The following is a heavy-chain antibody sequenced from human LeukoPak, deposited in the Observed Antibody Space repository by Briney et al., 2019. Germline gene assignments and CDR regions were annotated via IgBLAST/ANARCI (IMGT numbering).Heavy chain of an antibody. D-gene: IGHD4-17*01. Sequence: SETLSLTCTVSGGSISSGDYYWSYIRQPAGKGLEYIGRIYRSGSTNYNPSLKSRVTISVDTSKNQFSLKLSSVTAADTAVYYCARETTVTTWPYYYYMDVWGKGTTVTISS. CDR2: IYRSGST. CDR1: GGSISSGDYY. J-gene: IGHJ6*03. V-gene: IGHV4-61*02. CDR3: ARETTVTTWPYYYYMDV.